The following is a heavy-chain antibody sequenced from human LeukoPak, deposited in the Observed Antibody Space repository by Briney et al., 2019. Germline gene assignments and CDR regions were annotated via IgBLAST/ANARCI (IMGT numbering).Heavy chain of an antibody. CDR3: ARRDYYDSSGYYY. V-gene: IGHV4-59*01. CDR1: GGSISSYY. D-gene: IGHD3-22*01. J-gene: IGHJ4*02. Sequence: SETLSLTCTVSGGSISSYYWSWIRQPPGKGLEFIGYIYYSGSTNYNPSLKSRVTISVDTSKNQFSLKLSSVTAADTAVYYCARRDYYDSSGYYYWGQGTLVTVSS. CDR2: IYYSGST.